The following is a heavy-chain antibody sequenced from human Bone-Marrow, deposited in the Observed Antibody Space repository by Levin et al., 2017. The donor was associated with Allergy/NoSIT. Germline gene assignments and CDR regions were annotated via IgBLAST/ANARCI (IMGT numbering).Heavy chain of an antibody. J-gene: IGHJ5*01. V-gene: IGHV3-23*01. Sequence: GESLKISCAASGFTISSYAMSWVRQAPGKGLEWVSSISAIGASTYYADSVKGRFTISKDNSKNTLYLQMNSLRAEDTAAYYCAKSSGTYPHWFDSWGQGTLVTVSS. CDR3: AKSSGTYPHWFDS. CDR2: ISAIGAST. CDR1: GFTISSYA. D-gene: IGHD1-26*01.